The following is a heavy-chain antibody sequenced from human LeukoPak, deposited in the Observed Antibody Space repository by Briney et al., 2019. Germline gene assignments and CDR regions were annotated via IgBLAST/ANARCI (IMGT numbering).Heavy chain of an antibody. CDR2: IYYSGST. CDR3: ARPRAGSYYIY. CDR1: GGSISSYY. D-gene: IGHD3-10*01. J-gene: IGHJ4*02. Sequence: SETLSLTCTVSGGSISSYYWSWIRQPPGKGLEWIGSIYYSGSTYNNPSLKSRVTISVDTSKNQVSLKLSSVTAADTAVYYCARPRAGSYYIYWGQGTLVTVSS. V-gene: IGHV4-59*05.